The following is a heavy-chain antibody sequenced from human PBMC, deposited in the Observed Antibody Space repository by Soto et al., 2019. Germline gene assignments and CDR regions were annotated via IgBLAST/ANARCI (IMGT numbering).Heavy chain of an antibody. CDR2: INPNSGGT. CDR3: ARVGLRGPCDY. V-gene: IGHV1-2*02. D-gene: IGHD3-10*01. CDR1: GYPFTGYY. Sequence: GSVEVSFKASGYPFTGYYMHLVRQAPGQGLEWMGWINPNSGGTNYAQKFQGRVTMTRDTSISTAYMELSRLRSDDTAVYYCARVGLRGPCDYWGQGTLVTVSS. J-gene: IGHJ4*02.